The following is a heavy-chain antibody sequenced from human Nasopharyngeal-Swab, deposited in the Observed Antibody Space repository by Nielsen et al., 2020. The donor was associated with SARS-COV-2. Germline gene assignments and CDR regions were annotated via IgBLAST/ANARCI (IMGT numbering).Heavy chain of an antibody. CDR3: ARGGDPREVVAATDCFDP. D-gene: IGHD2-15*01. Sequence: WVRQAPGQGLEWMGWINPNSGGTNYAQKFQGRVTMTRDTSISTAYMELSGLRSEDTAVYYCARGGDPREVVAATDCFDPWGQGTLVTVSS. V-gene: IGHV1-2*02. J-gene: IGHJ5*02. CDR2: INPNSGGT.